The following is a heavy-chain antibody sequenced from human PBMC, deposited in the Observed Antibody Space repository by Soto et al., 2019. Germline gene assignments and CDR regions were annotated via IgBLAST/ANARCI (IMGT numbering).Heavy chain of an antibody. CDR1: GGSISSYY. Sequence: QVQLQQSGPGLVKPSETLSLTCTVSGGSISSYYWSWIRQPPGKGLEWIGYIYYRGSTNYNPSLKSRVTLSVDPSKNQFTPKISSVTAADTAMYYCARFNCYFDLWGRGTLVTVSS. D-gene: IGHD3-10*01. V-gene: IGHV4-59*01. J-gene: IGHJ2*01. CDR2: IYYRGST. CDR3: ARFNCYFDL.